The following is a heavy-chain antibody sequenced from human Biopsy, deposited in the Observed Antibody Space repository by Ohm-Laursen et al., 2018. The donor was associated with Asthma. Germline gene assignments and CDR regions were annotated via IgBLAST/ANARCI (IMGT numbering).Heavy chain of an antibody. CDR2: ISWNSVSI. Sequence: SLRLSCSATGFNFDDYGMNWVRQGPGKGLEWVAGISWNSVSIAYADSVRGRFTIPRDNAKTSLYLQMNSLRDGDTAVYFCAKNSRRGSHDPFDIWGQGTMVTVSS. CDR3: AKNSRRGSHDPFDI. D-gene: IGHD1-26*01. V-gene: IGHV3-9*01. J-gene: IGHJ3*02. CDR1: GFNFDDYG.